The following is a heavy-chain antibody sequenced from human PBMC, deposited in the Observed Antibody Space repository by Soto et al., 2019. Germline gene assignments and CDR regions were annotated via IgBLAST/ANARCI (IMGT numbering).Heavy chain of an antibody. J-gene: IGHJ3*02. CDR1: GFPFSDLW. V-gene: IGHV3-74*01. CDR3: TSLSVAVDYFAFDI. Sequence: EVQLVESGGGLIQPGGSLRLSCTASGFPFSDLWMHWVRQAPGKGLEWVSRISHDGSSTSHVDSVRGRFSISRDNAKNTVYLQMNSLRAEDKAVYYCTSLSVAVDYFAFDIWGQGTVVTVS. CDR2: ISHDGSST. D-gene: IGHD6-19*01.